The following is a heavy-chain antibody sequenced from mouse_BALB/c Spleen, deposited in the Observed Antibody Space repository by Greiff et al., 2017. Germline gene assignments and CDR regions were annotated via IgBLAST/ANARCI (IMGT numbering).Heavy chain of an antibody. Sequence: VQLQQSGAELVKPGASVKLSCTASGFNIKDTYMHWVQQRPEQGLEWIGRIDPANGNTKYDPKFQGKATITADTSSNTAYLQLSSLTSEDTAVYYCARSPYYYGSTPWFAYWGQGTLVTVSA. D-gene: IGHD1-1*01. CDR3: ARSPYYYGSTPWFAY. CDR2: IDPANGNT. V-gene: IGHV14-3*02. CDR1: GFNIKDTY. J-gene: IGHJ3*01.